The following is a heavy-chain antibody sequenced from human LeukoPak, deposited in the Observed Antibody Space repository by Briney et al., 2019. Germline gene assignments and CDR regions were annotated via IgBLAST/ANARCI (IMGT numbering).Heavy chain of an antibody. CDR2: IYYSGST. J-gene: IGHJ5*02. CDR1: GGSISSYY. V-gene: IGHV4-59*08. CDR3: ARHRASQTRWFDP. Sequence: SETLSLTCTVSGGSISSYYWSWIRQPPGKGLEWIGYIYYSGSTNYNPSLKSRVTISVDTSKNQFSLKLSSVTAADTAVYYCARHRASQTRWFDPWGQRTLVTVSS.